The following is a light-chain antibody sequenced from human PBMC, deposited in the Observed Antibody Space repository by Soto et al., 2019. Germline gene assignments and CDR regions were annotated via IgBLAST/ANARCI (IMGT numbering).Light chain of an antibody. V-gene: IGLV2-23*01. J-gene: IGLJ1*01. CDR1: SSDVGSYNL. Sequence: QSALTQPASVSGSPGQSITISCTGTSSDVGSYNLVSWYQQDPGKAPKLMMHEDSKRPSGVSNRFSGSKSGNTASLTISGLQAEDEADYYCCSYAGSSTYVFGTGTKLTVL. CDR3: CSYAGSSTYV. CDR2: EDS.